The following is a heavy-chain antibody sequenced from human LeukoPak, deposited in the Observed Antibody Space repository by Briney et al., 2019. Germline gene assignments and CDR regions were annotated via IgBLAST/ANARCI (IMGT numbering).Heavy chain of an antibody. CDR3: ARGRSGSYRLYYYYMDV. CDR1: GGSISSYY. D-gene: IGHD3-16*02. J-gene: IGHJ6*03. CDR2: MDYSGST. V-gene: IGHV4-59*01. Sequence: SETLSLTCTVSGGSISSYYWSWIRQPPGRGLEWIGSMDYSGSTDYSPSLKSRVTIPVDTSKNQFSLKLRSVTAADTAVYHCARGRSGSYRLYYYYMDVWGKGTTVTVSS.